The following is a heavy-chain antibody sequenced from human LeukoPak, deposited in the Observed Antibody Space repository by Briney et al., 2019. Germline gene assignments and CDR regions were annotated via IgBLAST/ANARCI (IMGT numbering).Heavy chain of an antibody. D-gene: IGHD2-2*01. Sequence: SETLSLTCTVSGGSISSYYWSWIRQPPGKGLEWIGYIYYSGSTNYNPSLKSRVTISVDTSKNQFSLKLSSVTAADTAVYYCARHRSRGWFDPWGQGALVTVSS. CDR3: ARHRSRGWFDP. J-gene: IGHJ5*02. V-gene: IGHV4-59*08. CDR1: GGSISSYY. CDR2: IYYSGST.